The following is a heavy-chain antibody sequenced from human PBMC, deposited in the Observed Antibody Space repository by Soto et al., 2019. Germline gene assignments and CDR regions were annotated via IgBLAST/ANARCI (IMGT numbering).Heavy chain of an antibody. CDR3: ARHLGGNHYYYGMDV. Sequence: QVQLVQSGAEVKKPGSSVKVSCKASGGTFSSYAISWVRQAPGQGLEWMGGIIPIFGTADYAQKFQGRVTITADDFTRPAYLGLSSLRAEDTAVYYCARHLGGNHYYYGMDVWGRGTTVTVSS. J-gene: IGHJ6*02. V-gene: IGHV1-69*12. D-gene: IGHD3-16*01. CDR1: GGTFSSYA. CDR2: IIPIFGTA.